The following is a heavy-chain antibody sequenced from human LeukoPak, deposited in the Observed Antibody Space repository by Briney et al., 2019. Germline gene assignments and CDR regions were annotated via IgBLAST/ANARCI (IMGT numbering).Heavy chain of an antibody. CDR1: GGSISSYY. V-gene: IGHV4-59*06. J-gene: IGHJ6*02. Sequence: SETLSLTCTVSGGSISSYYWSWIRQHPGKGLEWIGYIYYSGSTYYNPSLKSRVTISVDTSKNQFSLKLSSVTAADTAVYYCARGGLGPDYYYYGMDVWGQGTTVTVSS. CDR3: ARGGLGPDYYYYGMDV. D-gene: IGHD3-16*01. CDR2: IYYSGST.